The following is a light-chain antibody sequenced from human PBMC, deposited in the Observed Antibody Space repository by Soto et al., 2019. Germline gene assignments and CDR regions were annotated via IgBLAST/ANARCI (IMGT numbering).Light chain of an antibody. Sequence: DLQMTQSPSTLSASVGDRVIITCRASQSIGNWLAWYQQKPGKAPKLLIYKASSLESGVPSRFSGSGSGTEFTLTISSLQPDDFATYYCQQYDNYWTFGQGPKVEIK. CDR2: KAS. CDR1: QSIGNW. J-gene: IGKJ1*01. V-gene: IGKV1-5*03. CDR3: QQYDNYWT.